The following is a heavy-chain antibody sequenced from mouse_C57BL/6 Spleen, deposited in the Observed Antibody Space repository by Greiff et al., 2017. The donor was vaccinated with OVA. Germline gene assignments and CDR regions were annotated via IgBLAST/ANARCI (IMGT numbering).Heavy chain of an antibody. CDR2: ISSGSSTI. CDR3: AREATVVAKGFDY. Sequence: EVQVVESGGGLVKPGGSLKLSCAASGFTFSDYGMHWVRQAPEKGLEWVAYISSGSSTIYYADTVKGRFTISRGNAKNTLFLQMTSLRSEDTAMYYCAREATVVAKGFDYWGQGTTLTVSS. J-gene: IGHJ2*01. CDR1: GFTFSDYG. V-gene: IGHV5-17*01. D-gene: IGHD1-1*01.